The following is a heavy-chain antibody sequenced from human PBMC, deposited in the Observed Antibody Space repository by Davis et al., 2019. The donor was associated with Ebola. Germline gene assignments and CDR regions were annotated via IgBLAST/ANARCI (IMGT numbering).Heavy chain of an antibody. V-gene: IGHV1-8*01. CDR3: VPVVAATRRWFGWFDP. D-gene: IGHD2-15*01. CDR1: GYTFTSYD. CDR2: MNPNSGNT. Sequence: SVTVSCKASGYTFTSYDINWVRQATGQGLEWMGWMNPNSGNTGYAQKFQGRVNMTRNTSISTAYMELSSLRSEDTAVYYCVPVVAATRRWFGWFDPWGQGTLVTVSS. J-gene: IGHJ5*02.